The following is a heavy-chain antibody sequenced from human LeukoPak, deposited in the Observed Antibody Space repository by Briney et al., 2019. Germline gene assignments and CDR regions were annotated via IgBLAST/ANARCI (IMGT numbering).Heavy chain of an antibody. D-gene: IGHD6-19*01. V-gene: IGHV1-3*01. CDR3: APAVAGTWYFDY. CDR1: GYTFTSYA. Sequence: ASVKVSCKASGYTFTSYAMHWVRQAPGQRLEWMGWINAGNGNTKYSQKFQGRVTITRDTSASTAYMELSSLRSEDTAVYYCAPAVAGTWYFDYWGQGTLVTVSS. CDR2: INAGNGNT. J-gene: IGHJ4*02.